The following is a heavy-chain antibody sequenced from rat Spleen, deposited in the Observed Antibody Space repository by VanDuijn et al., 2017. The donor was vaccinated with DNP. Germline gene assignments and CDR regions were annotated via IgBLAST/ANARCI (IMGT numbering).Heavy chain of an antibody. CDR3: ARWITTAHLDY. D-gene: IGHD1-11*01. V-gene: IGHV7-6*01. CDR2: IRDKANGYTT. J-gene: IGHJ2*01. Sequence: EVKLLESGGGVVQPGGSLRLSCAASGFTFADFYMSWIRQAPGKAPEWLSFIRDKANGYTTNYNPSVKGRFTISRDDTQNMLYLQMNTLRTEDTATYFCARWITTAHLDYWGQGVMVTVSS. CDR1: GFTFADFY.